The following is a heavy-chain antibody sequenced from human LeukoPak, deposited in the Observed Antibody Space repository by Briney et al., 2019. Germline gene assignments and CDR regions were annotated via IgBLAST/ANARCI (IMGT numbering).Heavy chain of an antibody. Sequence: GGSLRLSCAASGFTFSSYGMHWVRQAPGKGLEWVAVIWYDGSNKYYADSVKGRFTISRDNSKNTLNLQMNSLRAEDTAVCYCAKGRDGYSLDYWGQGTLVTVSS. J-gene: IGHJ4*02. CDR3: AKGRDGYSLDY. CDR1: GFTFSSYG. CDR2: IWYDGSNK. D-gene: IGHD5-24*01. V-gene: IGHV3-33*06.